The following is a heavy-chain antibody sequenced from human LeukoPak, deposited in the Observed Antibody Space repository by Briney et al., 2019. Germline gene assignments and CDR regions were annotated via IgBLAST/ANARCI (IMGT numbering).Heavy chain of an antibody. CDR3: ARAISPHDAFDI. CDR2: ISSSSSYI. J-gene: IGHJ3*02. CDR1: GFTFSSYS. V-gene: IGHV3-21*01. Sequence: KTGGTLRLSCAASGFTFSSYSMNWVRQAQGKGLEWVSSISSSSSYIYYADSVKGRFTISRDNAKNSLYLQMNSLRAEDTAVYYCARAISPHDAFDIWGQGTMVTVSS.